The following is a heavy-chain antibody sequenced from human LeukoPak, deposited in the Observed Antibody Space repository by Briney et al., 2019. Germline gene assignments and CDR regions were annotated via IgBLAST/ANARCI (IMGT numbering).Heavy chain of an antibody. D-gene: IGHD3-10*01. Sequence: PSETLSLTCTVSGGSISSSSYYWGWIRQPPGKGLEWIGSIYYSGSTYYNPSLKSRVTISVDTSKNQFSLKLSSVTAADTAVYYCAAARGPRAFDIWGQGTMVTVSS. V-gene: IGHV4-39*07. J-gene: IGHJ3*02. CDR3: AAARGPRAFDI. CDR1: GGSISSSSYY. CDR2: IYYSGST.